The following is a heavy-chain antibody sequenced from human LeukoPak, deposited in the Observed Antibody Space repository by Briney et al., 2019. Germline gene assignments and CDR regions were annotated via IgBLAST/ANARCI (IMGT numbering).Heavy chain of an antibody. CDR3: ARVAAGTLHDAFDI. Sequence: ASVKVSCKASGYTFTSYYMHWVRQAPGQGLEWMGWISAYNGNTNYAQKLQGRVTMTTDTSTSTAYMELRSLRSDDTAVYYCARVAAGTLHDAFDIWGQGTMVTVSS. V-gene: IGHV1-18*04. CDR2: ISAYNGNT. CDR1: GYTFTSYY. D-gene: IGHD6-13*01. J-gene: IGHJ3*02.